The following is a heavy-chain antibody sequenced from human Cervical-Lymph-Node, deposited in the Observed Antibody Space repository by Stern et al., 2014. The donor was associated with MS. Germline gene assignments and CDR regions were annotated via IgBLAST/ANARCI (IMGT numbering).Heavy chain of an antibody. CDR2: ISGSDGST. D-gene: IGHD6-19*01. CDR3: AKVYGSGPFDY. CDR1: GFTFSSYA. V-gene: IGHV3-23*04. Sequence: VHLVESGGNLIQPGGSLRLSCASSGFTFSSYAMSWVRQAPWKGLAWVSVISGSDGSTFYADSVKGRFTISRDNSKNTLFLQMNSLRAEDTAVYYCAKVYGSGPFDYWGQGTLVTVSS. J-gene: IGHJ4*02.